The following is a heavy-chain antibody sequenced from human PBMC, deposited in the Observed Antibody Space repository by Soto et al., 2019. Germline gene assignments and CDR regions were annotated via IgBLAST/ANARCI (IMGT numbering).Heavy chain of an antibody. V-gene: IGHV4-39*07. CDR3: ARGTYYDFWSGYDYFDY. CDR1: GGSISSSSYY. Sequence: SETLSLTFTVSGGSISSSSYYWGWIRQPPGKGLEWIGSIYYSGSTYYNPSLKSRVTISVDTSKNQFSLKLSSVTAADTAVYYCARGTYYDFWSGYDYFDYWGQGTLVTVSS. CDR2: IYYSGST. D-gene: IGHD3-3*01. J-gene: IGHJ4*02.